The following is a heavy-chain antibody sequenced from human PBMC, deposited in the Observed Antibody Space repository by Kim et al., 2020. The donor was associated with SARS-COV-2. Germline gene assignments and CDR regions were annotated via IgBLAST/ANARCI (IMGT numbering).Heavy chain of an antibody. CDR3: ARDLSGVDIVA. J-gene: IGHJ5*02. Sequence: GGSLRLSCAASGFTFSSYGMHWVRQAPGKGLEWVAVIWYDGSNKYYADSVKGRFTISRDNSKNTLYLQMNSLRAEDTAVYYCARDLSGVDIVAWGQGTLVTVSS. V-gene: IGHV3-33*01. CDR1: GFTFSSYG. D-gene: IGHD5-12*01. CDR2: IWYDGSNK.